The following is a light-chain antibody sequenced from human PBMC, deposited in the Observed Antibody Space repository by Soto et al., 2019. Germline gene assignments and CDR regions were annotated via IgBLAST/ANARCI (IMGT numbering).Light chain of an antibody. Sequence: IRLTQSPGTLSLNPGERATLSCRASQSLSNSFIAWYQQKPGQAPRLLIYDTSSRATGIPDRFSGSGSGTDFTLTISRLEPEDFSVFYCQQYGTSEIIFGQGTRLEI. J-gene: IGKJ5*01. V-gene: IGKV3-20*01. CDR1: QSLSNSF. CDR3: QQYGTSEII. CDR2: DTS.